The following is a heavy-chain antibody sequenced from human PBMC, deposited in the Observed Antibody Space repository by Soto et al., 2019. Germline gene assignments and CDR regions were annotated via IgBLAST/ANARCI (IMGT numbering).Heavy chain of an antibody. CDR2: IFSNDEK. Sequence: QVTLKESGPVLVNPTETLTLTCTVSGFSLSNARMGVSWIRQPPGKALEWLAHIFSNDEKSYSTSLKSRLTLSKDTSKSQVVLTMSTMDPVDTATYSWARIRTIFGGYYMHVWGKGTTVNVSS. J-gene: IGHJ6*03. CDR3: ARIRTIFGGYYMHV. D-gene: IGHD3-3*01. V-gene: IGHV2-26*01. CDR1: GFSLSNARMG.